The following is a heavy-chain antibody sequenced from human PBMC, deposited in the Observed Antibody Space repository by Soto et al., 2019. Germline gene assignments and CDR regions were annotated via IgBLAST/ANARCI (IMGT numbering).Heavy chain of an antibody. D-gene: IGHD6-13*01. CDR1: GGSIAGDAYY. J-gene: IGHJ5*02. Sequence: QVQLQESGPGLVKPSQTLSLTCSVSGGSIAGDAYYWSWIRQHPGKGPEWLGYIHHSGATYYNSSLESRRRISVDTSNNQFSLKLNSVTAADTAVYYCARSWTTAAGWANWFDPWGQGTLVIVSS. CDR2: IHHSGAT. CDR3: ARSWTTAAGWANWFDP. V-gene: IGHV4-31*03.